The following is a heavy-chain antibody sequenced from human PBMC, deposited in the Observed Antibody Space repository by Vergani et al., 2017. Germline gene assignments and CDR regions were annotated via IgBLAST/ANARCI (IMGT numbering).Heavy chain of an antibody. J-gene: IGHJ6*02. CDR2: INPIFGTA. V-gene: IGHV1-69*01. Sequence: QVQLVQSGAEVKKPGASVKVSCKASGYTFTGYYMHWVRQAPGQGLEWMGWINPIFGTANYAQKFQGRVTITADESTSTAYMELSSLRSEDTAVYYCAGDMDVWGQGTTVTVSS. CDR3: AGDMDV. CDR1: GYTFTGYY.